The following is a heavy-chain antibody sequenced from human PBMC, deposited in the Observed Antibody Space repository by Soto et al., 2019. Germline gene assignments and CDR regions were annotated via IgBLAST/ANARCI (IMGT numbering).Heavy chain of an antibody. D-gene: IGHD3-22*01. Sequence: ASVKVSCKASGYTFTSYGISWMRQAPGQGLEWMGWISAYNGNTNYAQKLQGRVTMTTDTSTSTAYMELRSLRSDDTAVYYCARDRLVYYDSSGYYSHTYPDAFDIWGQGTMVTVSS. J-gene: IGHJ3*02. CDR3: ARDRLVYYDSSGYYSHTYPDAFDI. V-gene: IGHV1-18*01. CDR2: ISAYNGNT. CDR1: GYTFTSYG.